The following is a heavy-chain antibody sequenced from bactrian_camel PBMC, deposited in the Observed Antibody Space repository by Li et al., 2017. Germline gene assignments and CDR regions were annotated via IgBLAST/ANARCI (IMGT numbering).Heavy chain of an antibody. V-gene: IGHV3S1*01. CDR1: ELISSSYC. J-gene: IGHJ4*01. Sequence: QLVESGGGLVQPGGSLRLSCVASELISSSYCMGWFRQAPGKEREGVAYIDHRDGDTDYSHTVKGRFTISQDNAKSTLYLQMNSLKPEDTAMYYCAKESYGLGVDWGQGTQVTVS. D-gene: IGHD5*01. CDR2: IDHRDGDT. CDR3: AKESYGLGVD.